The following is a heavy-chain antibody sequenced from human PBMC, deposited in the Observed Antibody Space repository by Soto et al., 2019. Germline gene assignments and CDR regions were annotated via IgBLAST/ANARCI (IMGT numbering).Heavy chain of an antibody. V-gene: IGHV3-23*01. D-gene: IGHD5-12*01. Sequence: EVQLLESGGGLVQPGGSLRLSCAASILSFDIYAMSRVRQAPGKGLEWVSATTGSGGTAYYAGSVKGRFTISRDNSKNTLYLQMDSLRAEDTAVYYCAKHSGYDHYYGMEVWGQGTTVTVSS. CDR2: TTGSGGTA. J-gene: IGHJ6*02. CDR1: ILSFDIYA. CDR3: AKHSGYDHYYGMEV.